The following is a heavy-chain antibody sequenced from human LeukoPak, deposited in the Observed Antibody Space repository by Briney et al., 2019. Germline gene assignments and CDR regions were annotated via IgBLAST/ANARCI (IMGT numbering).Heavy chain of an antibody. CDR3: SRSQFDY. CDR2: ISGDGTIK. V-gene: IGHV3-74*03. CDR1: GFPFSSYW. J-gene: IGHJ4*02. Sequence: PGGSRRLSCEPSGFPFSSYWMLWVRQAPGKGLVWVSRISGDGTIKTYADFVRGRFTISRDNTKNILYLQMNSLKVEDTAIYFCSRSQFDYWGQGVLVTVSS.